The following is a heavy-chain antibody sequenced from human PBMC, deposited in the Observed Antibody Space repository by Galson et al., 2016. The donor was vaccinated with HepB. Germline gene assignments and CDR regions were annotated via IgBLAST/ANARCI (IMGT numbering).Heavy chain of an antibody. Sequence: SETLSLTCTVSGGPTTTSGYHWRWVRQPPGSGLEWIGRVHYNVGASYKSTLQSRVSISVDTSKNQFSLKLTSVTAADTAVYYCARHGDGVRAAAGDYWGHGTLVTVSS. D-gene: IGHD6-13*01. V-gene: IGHV4-39*01. CDR2: VHYNVGA. J-gene: IGHJ4*01. CDR1: GGPTTTSGYH. CDR3: ARHGDGVRAAAGDY.